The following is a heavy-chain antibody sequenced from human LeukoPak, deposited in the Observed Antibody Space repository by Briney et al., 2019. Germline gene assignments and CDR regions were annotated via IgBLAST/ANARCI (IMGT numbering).Heavy chain of an antibody. D-gene: IGHD6-13*01. J-gene: IGHJ6*02. CDR1: GYTFTGYY. CDR3: AISIAAAGQAYYYYGMDV. V-gene: IGHV1-2*02. CDR2: INPNSGGT. Sequence: ASVKVSCKASGYTFTGYYMHWVRQAPGQRLEWMGWINPNSGGTNYAQKFQGRVTMTRDTSISTAYMELSRLRSDDTAVYYCAISIAAAGQAYYYYGMDVWGQGTTVTVSS.